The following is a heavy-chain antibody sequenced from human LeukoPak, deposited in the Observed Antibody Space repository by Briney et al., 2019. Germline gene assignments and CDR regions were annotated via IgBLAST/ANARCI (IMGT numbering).Heavy chain of an antibody. Sequence: SETLSLTYAVYGGSFSGYYWSWIRQPPGKGLEWIGEINHSGSTNYNPSLKSRVTISVDTSKNQFSLKLSSVTAADTAVYYCARGLGGLWYGMDVWGQGTTVTVSS. CDR1: GGSFSGYY. CDR3: ARGLGGLWYGMDV. V-gene: IGHV4-34*01. D-gene: IGHD1-26*01. J-gene: IGHJ6*02. CDR2: INHSGST.